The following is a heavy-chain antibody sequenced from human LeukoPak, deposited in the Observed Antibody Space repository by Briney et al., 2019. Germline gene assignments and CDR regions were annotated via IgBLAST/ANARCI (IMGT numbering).Heavy chain of an antibody. J-gene: IGHJ1*01. CDR3: ARVVQSDDGSGYFLPEYFQH. CDR1: GGSISITSYY. V-gene: IGHV4-39*07. CDR2: MYSSGST. Sequence: SETLSLTCTFSGGSISITSYYWGWIRQPPGKGLEWIGSMYSSGSTYYNPSLKIRVTISVDTSNNQFSLKLSYVTAADTAVYYCARVVQSDDGSGYFLPEYFQHWGQGNLVTVSS. D-gene: IGHD3-22*01.